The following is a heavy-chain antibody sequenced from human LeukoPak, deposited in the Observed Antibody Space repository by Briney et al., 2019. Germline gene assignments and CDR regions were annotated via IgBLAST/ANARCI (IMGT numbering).Heavy chain of an antibody. CDR2: ISYDGSKK. J-gene: IGHJ4*02. V-gene: IGHV3-30*03. D-gene: IGHD1-26*01. CDR1: GFTFSSYG. CDR3: ARGASYYFDY. Sequence: GTSLRLSCGASGFTFSSYGMHWVRQAPGKGPEWVAHISYDGSKKYYADSLKGRFTISRDNSKNTLYLQMNSLRAEDTAVYYCARGASYYFDYWGQGTLVPVSS.